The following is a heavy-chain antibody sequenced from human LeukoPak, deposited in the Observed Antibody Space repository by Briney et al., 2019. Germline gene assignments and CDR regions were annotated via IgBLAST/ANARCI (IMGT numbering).Heavy chain of an antibody. CDR2: ISGSGGST. Sequence: GGSLRLSCAASGFTFSSYAMSWVRQAPGKGLEWVSAISGSGGSTYYADSVKGRFTISRDNSKNTLYLQMNSLRAEDTAVYYCAKDLGGSGSYYILYYYYYYGMDVWGQGTAVTVSS. CDR3: AKDLGGSGSYYILYYYYYYGMDV. J-gene: IGHJ6*02. V-gene: IGHV3-23*01. D-gene: IGHD3-10*01. CDR1: GFTFSSYA.